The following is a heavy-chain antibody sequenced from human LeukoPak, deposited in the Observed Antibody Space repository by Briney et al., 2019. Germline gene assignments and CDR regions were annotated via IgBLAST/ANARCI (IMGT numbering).Heavy chain of an antibody. CDR1: GYTFTGYY. V-gene: IGHV1-2*02. J-gene: IGHJ6*02. Sequence: ASVKVSCKASGYTFTGYYMHWVRQAPGQGLGWMGWINPNSGGTNYAQKFQGRVTMTRDTSISTAYMELSRLRSDDTAVYYCASISGSSWPPYYYYYGMDVWGQGTTVTVSS. D-gene: IGHD6-13*01. CDR3: ASISGSSWPPYYYYYGMDV. CDR2: INPNSGGT.